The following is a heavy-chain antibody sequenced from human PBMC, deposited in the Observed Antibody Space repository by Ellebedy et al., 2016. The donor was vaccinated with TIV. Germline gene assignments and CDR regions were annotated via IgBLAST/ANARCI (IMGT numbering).Heavy chain of an antibody. J-gene: IGHJ6*02. Sequence: MPSETLSLTCTVSGGSISSHYWSWIRQPPGKGLEWIGYSYYSGSTNYNPSLKSRVTISVDTSKNRFSLKLSPVTAADTAVYYCASFSRPYYYYGMDVWGQGTTVTVSS. V-gene: IGHV4-59*11. CDR2: SYYSGST. CDR3: ASFSRPYYYYGMDV. CDR1: GGSISSHY.